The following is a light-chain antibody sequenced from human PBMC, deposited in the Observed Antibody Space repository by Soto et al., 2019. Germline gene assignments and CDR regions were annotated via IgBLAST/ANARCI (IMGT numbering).Light chain of an antibody. J-gene: IGLJ2*01. CDR3: SSYAGSNNRVV. CDR2: EVS. V-gene: IGLV2-8*01. CDR1: SSGVGGYNY. Sequence: QSALTQPPSASGSPGQSVTISCTGTSSGVGGYNYVSWYQQHPGKAPKLMIYEVSKRPSGVPDRFSGSKSGNTASLTVSGLQAEDEADYYCSSYAGSNNRVVFGGGTQLTVL.